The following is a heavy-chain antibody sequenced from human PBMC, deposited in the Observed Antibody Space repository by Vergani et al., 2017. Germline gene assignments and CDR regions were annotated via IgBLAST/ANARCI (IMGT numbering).Heavy chain of an antibody. CDR1: GGSISSSSYY. J-gene: IGHJ4*02. Sequence: QLQLQESGPGLVKPSETLALTCTVSGGSISSSSYYWGWIRQPPGKGLEWIGSIYYSGSTYYNPSLKSRVTISVDTSKNQFSLKLSSVTAADTAVYYCARITAMIVVVIFDYWGQATLVTVSS. V-gene: IGHV4-39*01. D-gene: IGHD3-22*01. CDR2: IYYSGST. CDR3: ARITAMIVVVIFDY.